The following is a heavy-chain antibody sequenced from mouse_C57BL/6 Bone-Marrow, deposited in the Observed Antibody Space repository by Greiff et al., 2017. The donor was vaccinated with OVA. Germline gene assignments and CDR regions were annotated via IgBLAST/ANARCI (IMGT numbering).Heavy chain of an antibody. CDR2: IWRGGSS. D-gene: IGHD2-5*01. Sequence: VQVVESGPGLVQPSQSLSITCTVSGFSLTSYGVHWVRQSPGKGLEWLGVIWRGGSSDYNAAFMSRLSTTKDNSKSQVFIKMNSLQADDTAIYYCAKSPKSNSFAYWGQGTLVTVSA. CDR1: GFSLTSYG. CDR3: AKSPKSNSFAY. J-gene: IGHJ3*01. V-gene: IGHV2-5*01.